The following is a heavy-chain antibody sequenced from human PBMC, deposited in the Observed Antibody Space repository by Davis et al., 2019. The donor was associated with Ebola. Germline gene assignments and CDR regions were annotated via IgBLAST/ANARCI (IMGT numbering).Heavy chain of an antibody. Sequence: PSETLSLTCTVSGGSTSSYYWSWIRQPPGKGLEWIGYIYYSGRTKYNPSLKSRVTISVDTPKKQFSLNLTSLTAADTAVYYCAGGEQLLYGMDVWGQGTTVAVSS. CDR1: GGSTSSYY. CDR2: IYYSGRT. V-gene: IGHV4-59*01. J-gene: IGHJ6*02. CDR3: AGGEQLLYGMDV. D-gene: IGHD1/OR15-1a*01.